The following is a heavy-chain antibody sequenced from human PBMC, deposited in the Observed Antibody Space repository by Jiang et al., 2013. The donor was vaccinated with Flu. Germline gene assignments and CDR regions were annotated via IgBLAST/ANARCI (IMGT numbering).Heavy chain of an antibody. V-gene: IGHV1-8*01. Sequence: EWMGWMNPNSGNTGYAQKFQGRVTMTRNTSISTAYMELSSLRSEDTAVYYCARGSSSSWYSYYYYYGMDVWGQGTTVTVSS. CDR3: ARGSSSSWYSYYYYYGMDV. J-gene: IGHJ6*02. D-gene: IGHD6-13*01. CDR2: MNPNSGNT.